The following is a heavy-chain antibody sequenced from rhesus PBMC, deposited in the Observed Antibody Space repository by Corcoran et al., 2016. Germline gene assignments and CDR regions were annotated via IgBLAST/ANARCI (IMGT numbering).Heavy chain of an antibody. Sequence: QVQLQESGPGVVKPSETLSLTCAVSGGSINDSYRWSWIHQPPGKGLEWIGYVYGSSKSTNYNPPLKSRVPISKDTSKNQFSLNLISVTAADTAVYYCARATFDFWGQGVLVTVSS. J-gene: IGHJ4*01. CDR3: ARATFDF. V-gene: IGHV4S10*01. CDR2: VYGSSKST. CDR1: GGSINDSYR.